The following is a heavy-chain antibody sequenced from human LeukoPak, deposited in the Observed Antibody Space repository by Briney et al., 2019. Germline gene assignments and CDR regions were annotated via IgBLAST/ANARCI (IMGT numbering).Heavy chain of an antibody. D-gene: IGHD3-3*01. CDR1: GGTFSSYA. V-gene: IGHV1-69*13. CDR2: IIPIFGTA. J-gene: IGHJ4*02. Sequence: SVKVSCKASGGTFSSYAIRWVRQPPGQGLEWMGGIIPIFGTANYAQKFQGRVTITADESTSTAYMELSSLRSEDTAVYYCAVTKPTQEWLPRFDYWGQGTLVTVSS. CDR3: AVTKPTQEWLPRFDY.